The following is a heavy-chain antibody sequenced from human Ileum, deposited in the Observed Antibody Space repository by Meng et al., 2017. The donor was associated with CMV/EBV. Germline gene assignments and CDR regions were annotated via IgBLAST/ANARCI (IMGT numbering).Heavy chain of an antibody. CDR2: INSDGSST. D-gene: IGHD3-3*01. J-gene: IGHJ5*02. V-gene: IGHV3-74*01. CDR1: GFTFSSYW. Sequence: GESLKISCAASGFTFSSYWMYWVRQAPGKGLVWVSRINSDGSSTTYADSVKGRFTISRDNSKNTMYLHMKSLRAEDTAVFYCAKDRYEFWIGYYPDWFDPWGQGTLVTVSS. CDR3: AKDRYEFWIGYYPDWFDP.